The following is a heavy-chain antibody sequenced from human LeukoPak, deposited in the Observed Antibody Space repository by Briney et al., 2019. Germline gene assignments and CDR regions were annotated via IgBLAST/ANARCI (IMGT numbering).Heavy chain of an antibody. D-gene: IGHD3-16*01. CDR3: AGFRWGYGLDV. V-gene: IGHV3-7*01. CDR1: GFTFSSYW. CDR2: IKLDGSEK. Sequence: GGSLRLSCAASGFTFSSYWMSWVRQAPGKGLEWVANIKLDGSEKNYVDSVKGRFTISRDNAKNSLYLQMNSLRAEDTAVFYCAGFRWGYGLDVWGQGTTVTVSS. J-gene: IGHJ6*02.